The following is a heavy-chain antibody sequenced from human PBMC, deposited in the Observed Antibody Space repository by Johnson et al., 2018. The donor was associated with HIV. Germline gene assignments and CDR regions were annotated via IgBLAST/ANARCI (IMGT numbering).Heavy chain of an antibody. CDR2: INWNGGST. CDR3: AKDLSWKGCCDAFDI. D-gene: IGHD6-13*01. J-gene: IGHJ3*02. Sequence: VQLVESGGGVVQPGGSLRLSCAASGFTFDDYAMHWVRQAPGKGLEWVSGINWNGGSTYYADSVKGRFPISRDNSKNSLYLQMNSLRAEDTALYYCAKDLSWKGCCDAFDIWGQGTMVTVSS. CDR1: GFTFDDYA. V-gene: IGHV3-43D*03.